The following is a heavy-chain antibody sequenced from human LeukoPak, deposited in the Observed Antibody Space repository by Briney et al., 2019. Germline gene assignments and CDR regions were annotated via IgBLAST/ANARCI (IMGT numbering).Heavy chain of an antibody. J-gene: IGHJ4*02. CDR2: TNSDGSTT. CDR1: GFTFSSFW. Sequence: SGGSLRLSCAASGFTFSSFWMHWVRHVPGKGLVWVSHTNSDGSTTDYADSVRGRFTISRDNAKNTLYLHMNSLRAEDTAVYYCTRVRGVSYYFDYWGQGTLVTVSS. V-gene: IGHV3-74*01. D-gene: IGHD3-10*01. CDR3: TRVRGVSYYFDY.